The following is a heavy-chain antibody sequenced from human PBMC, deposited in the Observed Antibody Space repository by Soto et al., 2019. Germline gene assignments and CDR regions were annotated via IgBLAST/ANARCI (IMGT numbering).Heavy chain of an antibody. J-gene: IGHJ4*02. CDR2: IYYSGST. D-gene: IGHD3-9*01. Sequence: SETLSLTCTVSGGSISRGDYYWSWIRQPPGKGLEWIGYIYYSGSTYYNPSLKSRVTISVDTSKNQFSLRLSSVTAADTAVYYCARDHYDILTGYYNPIGNGGQGTLVTVSS. CDR1: GGSISRGDYY. CDR3: ARDHYDILTGYYNPIGN. V-gene: IGHV4-30-4*01.